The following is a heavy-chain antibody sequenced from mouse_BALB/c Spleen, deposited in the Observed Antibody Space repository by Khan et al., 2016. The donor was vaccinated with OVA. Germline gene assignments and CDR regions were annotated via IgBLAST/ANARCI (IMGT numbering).Heavy chain of an antibody. CDR2: IYPGNSDT. Sequence: VQLKESGTVLARPGASVKMSCKASGYSFTSYLIHWVKQRPGQGLEWIGDIYPGNSDTRYNQKFKDKAKPTSGSSASTAYMELSSLTNEDSAAYYCTRGGFSSFAYWGQGTLVTVTA. CDR1: GYSFTSYL. D-gene: IGHD1-3*01. V-gene: IGHV1-5*01. J-gene: IGHJ3*01. CDR3: TRGGFSSFAY.